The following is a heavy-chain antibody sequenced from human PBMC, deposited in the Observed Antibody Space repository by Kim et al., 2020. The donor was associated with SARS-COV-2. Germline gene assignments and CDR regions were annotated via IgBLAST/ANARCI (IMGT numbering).Heavy chain of an antibody. J-gene: IGHJ4*02. V-gene: IGHV3-49*03. D-gene: IGHD3-10*01. CDR1: GFTFGDYA. Sequence: GGSLRLSCTASGFTFGDYAMSWFRQAPGKGLEWVGFIRSKAYGGTTEYAASVKGRFTISRDDSKSIAYLQMNSLKTEDTAVYYCTRERDGSGSYYSFVYWGQGTLVTVSS. CDR3: TRERDGSGSYYSFVY. CDR2: IRSKAYGGTT.